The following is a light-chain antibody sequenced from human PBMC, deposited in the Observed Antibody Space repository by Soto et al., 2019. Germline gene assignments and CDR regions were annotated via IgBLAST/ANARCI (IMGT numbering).Light chain of an antibody. V-gene: IGLV2-14*03. CDR3: ASYTTSSTYV. CDR1: SSDVGAFNY. J-gene: IGLJ1*01. Sequence: QSVLTQPASVSGSPGQSIAISCTGTSSDVGAFNYVSWYQQHPGKAPKFMIFDVSSRPSGVSDRFSGSKSGNTASLTISGFQTEDEADYSCASYTTSSTYVFGTGTKVTVL. CDR2: DVS.